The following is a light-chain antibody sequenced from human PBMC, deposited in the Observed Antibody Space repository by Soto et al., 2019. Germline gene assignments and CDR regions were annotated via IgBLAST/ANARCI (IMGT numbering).Light chain of an antibody. V-gene: IGKV3-11*01. CDR2: DAS. Sequence: EIVLTHSPATLSFSPLERATLSFRASQSVSSYLALYQQKPGQAPRLLIYDASNRATGIPARFSGSGSGTDFTLTISSLEPEDFAVYYCQQRSNWPINFGQGTRLEIK. CDR3: QQRSNWPIN. CDR1: QSVSSY. J-gene: IGKJ5*01.